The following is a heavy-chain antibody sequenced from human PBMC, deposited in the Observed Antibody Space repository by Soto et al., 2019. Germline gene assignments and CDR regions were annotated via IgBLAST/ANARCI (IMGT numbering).Heavy chain of an antibody. CDR3: ARHYGITMIVVVIDWFDP. J-gene: IGHJ5*02. V-gene: IGHV4-39*01. D-gene: IGHD3-22*01. CDR1: GGSISSSSYY. Sequence: PSETLSLTCTVSGGSISSSSYYWGWIRQPPGKGLEWIGSIYYSGITYYNPSLKSRVTISVDTSKNQFSLKLSSVTAADTAVYYCARHYGITMIVVVIDWFDPWGQGTLVTVSS. CDR2: IYYSGIT.